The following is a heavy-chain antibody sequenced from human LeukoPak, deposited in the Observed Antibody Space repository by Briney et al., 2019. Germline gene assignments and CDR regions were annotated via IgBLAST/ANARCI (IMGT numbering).Heavy chain of an antibody. V-gene: IGHV3-23*01. J-gene: IGHJ4*02. CDR2: ISTNGDRT. Sequence: GGSLRLSCAASGLTFSNYAMTWVRQAPGKGLEWVSAISTNGDRTYYADSVRGRFTVSRDNFKNTLYLQMNSLRAEDTALYYCARKLWHRNDCWGQGTLVTVSS. D-gene: IGHD3-16*01. CDR3: ARKLWHRNDC. CDR1: GLTFSNYA.